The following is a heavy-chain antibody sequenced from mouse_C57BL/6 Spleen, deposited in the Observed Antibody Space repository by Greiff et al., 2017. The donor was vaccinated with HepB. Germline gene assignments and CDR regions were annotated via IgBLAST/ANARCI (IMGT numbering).Heavy chain of an antibody. CDR3: YGSWDY. D-gene: IGHD1-1*01. V-gene: IGHV1-55*01. CDR1: GYTFTSYW. CDR2: IYPGSGST. Sequence: QVHVKQPGAELVKPGASVKMSCKASGYTFTSYWITWVKQRPGQGLEWIGDIYPGSGSTNYNEKFKSKATLTVDTSSSTAYMQLSSLTSEDSAVYYCYGSWDYWGQGTTLTVSS. J-gene: IGHJ2*01.